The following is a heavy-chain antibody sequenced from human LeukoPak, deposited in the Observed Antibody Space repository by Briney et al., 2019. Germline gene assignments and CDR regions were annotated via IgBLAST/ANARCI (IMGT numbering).Heavy chain of an antibody. Sequence: ASVKVSCKASGYIFTSYAMHWVRQAPGQRLEWMGWINTGNGNTQYSQKFQGRVTFTRDTSANTAYMELSSLRSEDTAVYYCASVDYGDYWGQGTLVTVSS. J-gene: IGHJ4*02. V-gene: IGHV1-3*04. CDR2: INTGNGNT. D-gene: IGHD4-17*01. CDR1: GYIFTSYA. CDR3: ASVDYGDY.